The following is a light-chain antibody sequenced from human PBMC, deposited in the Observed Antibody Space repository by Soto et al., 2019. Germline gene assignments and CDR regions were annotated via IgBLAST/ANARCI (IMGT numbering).Light chain of an antibody. J-gene: IGKJ2*01. CDR3: QQYGSSPYT. V-gene: IGKV3-20*01. CDR2: GAS. Sequence: EIVLTQSPGTLSLSPGERATLSCRASQSVSSSYLAWYQQKPGQAPRLLIYGASSRATGIPYRFSGSGSGTDFTLTISRLEPEDFAVYYCQQYGSSPYTFGHGTKLEIK. CDR1: QSVSSSY.